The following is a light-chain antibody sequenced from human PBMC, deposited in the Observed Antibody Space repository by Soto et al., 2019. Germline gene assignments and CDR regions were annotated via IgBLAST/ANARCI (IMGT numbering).Light chain of an antibody. Sequence: QSALTQPASVSGPPGQSFTISCTGTSSDVGAYNSVSWYQQHPGKAPKLMIYEVSNRPSGVSNRFSGSKSGNTASLSISGLQAEDEADYYCSSYTSSSSWVFGGGTKLTVL. CDR1: SSDVGAYNS. CDR2: EVS. V-gene: IGLV2-14*01. CDR3: SSYTSSSSWV. J-gene: IGLJ3*02.